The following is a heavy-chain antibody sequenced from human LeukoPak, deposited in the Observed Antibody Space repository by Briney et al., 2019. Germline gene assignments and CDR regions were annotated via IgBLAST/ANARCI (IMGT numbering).Heavy chain of an antibody. CDR3: ARGRYWSGYRIRVSWFDP. J-gene: IGHJ5*02. V-gene: IGHV1-2*02. Sequence: ASVKVSCKASGYTFTGYYMHWVRQAPGQGLEWMGWINPNSGGTNYAQKFQGRVTMTRNTSISTAYMELSSLRSEDTAVYYCARGRYWSGYRIRVSWFDPWGQGTLVTVSS. CDR1: GYTFTGYY. D-gene: IGHD3-3*01. CDR2: INPNSGGT.